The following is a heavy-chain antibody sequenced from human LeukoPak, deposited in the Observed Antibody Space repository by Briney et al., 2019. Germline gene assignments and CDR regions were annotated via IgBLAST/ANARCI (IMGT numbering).Heavy chain of an antibody. CDR2: ICDSGST. CDR1: GGSISSYY. V-gene: IGHV4-59*08. J-gene: IGHJ6*03. CDR3: ARLAYYYMDV. Sequence: SETLSLTCTVSGGSISSYYWSWGRQPAGKGVEWSGDICDSGSTNYNPSLKTRVTISVATSKTQFSLQLSSVTAADTAVYYCARLAYYYMDVWGKGTTVTVSS.